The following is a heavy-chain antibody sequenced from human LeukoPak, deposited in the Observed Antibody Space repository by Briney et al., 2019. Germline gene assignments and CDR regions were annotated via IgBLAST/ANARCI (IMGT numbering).Heavy chain of an antibody. J-gene: IGHJ4*02. CDR1: GYTFTAYY. V-gene: IGHV1-2*06. Sequence: ASVKVSCKASGYTFTAYYMHWVRQAPGQGLEWMGRINPKSGDTNYAQKFQGRVTMTRDTSISTAYMELSRLRSDDTAVYYCARAPLGSVVVPVRGFDYWGQGTLVTVSS. CDR3: ARAPLGSVVVPVRGFDY. CDR2: INPKSGDT. D-gene: IGHD2-2*01.